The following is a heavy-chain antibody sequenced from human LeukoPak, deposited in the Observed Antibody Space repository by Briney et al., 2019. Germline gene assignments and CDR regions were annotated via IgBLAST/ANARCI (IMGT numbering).Heavy chain of an antibody. D-gene: IGHD2-15*01. V-gene: IGHV3-15*01. Sequence: GWSLRLSRAASGFTFSNAWMSWVRQAPGKGLEWVGRIKSKTDGGTTDYAAPVKGRFTISRDDSKNTLYLQMNSLKTEDTAVYYCTTDAHIVVVVAATGIDPWGQGTLVTVSS. J-gene: IGHJ5*02. CDR2: IKSKTDGGTT. CDR3: TTDAHIVVVVAATGIDP. CDR1: GFTFSNAW.